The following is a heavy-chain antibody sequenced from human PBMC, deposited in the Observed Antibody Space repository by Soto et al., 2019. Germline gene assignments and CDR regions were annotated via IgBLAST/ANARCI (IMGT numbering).Heavy chain of an antibody. J-gene: IGHJ4*02. CDR1: GGSISSSSYY. Sequence: PSETLSLTCTVSGGSISSSSYYWGWIRQPPGKGLEWIGSIYYSGSTYYNPSLKSRVTISVDTSTSTVYMELSSLRSEDTAVYYCASAPTMRGAYVDYWGQGALVTVSS. V-gene: IGHV4-39*07. CDR2: IYYSGST. CDR3: ASAPTMRGAYVDY.